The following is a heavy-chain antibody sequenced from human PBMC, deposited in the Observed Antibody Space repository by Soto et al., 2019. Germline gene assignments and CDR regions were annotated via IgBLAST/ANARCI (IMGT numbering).Heavy chain of an antibody. J-gene: IGHJ4*02. Sequence: GGSLRLSCVVSGFTFSNYAMSWVRQAPGKGLEWVSAIAGSGASTYYADSVKGRFTISRDNSKNTLFLQMNSLRAEDTAVYYCASPGDGYDLGWGQGTLVTVSS. D-gene: IGHD5-12*01. CDR3: ASPGDGYDLG. CDR1: GFTFSNYA. V-gene: IGHV3-23*01. CDR2: IAGSGAST.